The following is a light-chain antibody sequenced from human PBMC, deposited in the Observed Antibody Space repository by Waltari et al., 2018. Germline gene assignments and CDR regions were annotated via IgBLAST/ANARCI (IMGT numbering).Light chain of an antibody. Sequence: QSALTQPASVSGSPGQSITISCTGTSSDVGSYNYVSWYQQHPGKAPKLIIYDVTNRPSGVSNRFSGSKSVNTASLTISGLQAEDEADYYCSSYMDTTTLELFGGGTSLTVL. CDR3: SSYMDTTTLEL. J-gene: IGLJ2*01. V-gene: IGLV2-14*03. CDR1: SSDVGSYNY. CDR2: DVT.